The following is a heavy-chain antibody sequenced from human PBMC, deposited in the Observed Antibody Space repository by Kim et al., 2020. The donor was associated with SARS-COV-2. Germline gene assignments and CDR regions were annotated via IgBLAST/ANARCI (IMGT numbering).Heavy chain of an antibody. CDR2: IKSKTDGGTT. J-gene: IGHJ6*02. V-gene: IGHV3-15*01. Sequence: GGSLRLSCAASGFTFSNAWMSWVRQAPGKGLEWVGRIKSKTDGGTTDYAAPVKGRFTISRDDSKNTLYLQMNSLKTEDTAVYYCTTDGDIVVVVAATLDYYYGMDVWGQGTTVTVSS. D-gene: IGHD2-15*01. CDR1: GFTFSNAW. CDR3: TTDGDIVVVVAATLDYYYGMDV.